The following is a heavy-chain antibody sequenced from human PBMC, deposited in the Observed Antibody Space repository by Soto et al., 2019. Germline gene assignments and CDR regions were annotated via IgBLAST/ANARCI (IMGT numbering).Heavy chain of an antibody. Sequence: SVKVSCKASGGTFSSYAISWVRQAPGQGLEWMGGIIPIFGTANYAQKFQGRVTITADESTSTAYMELSSLRSEDTAVYYCARGRIVVAATATIRDFDYWGQGTLVTVSS. J-gene: IGHJ4*02. CDR3: ARGRIVVAATATIRDFDY. CDR1: GGTFSSYA. CDR2: IIPIFGTA. V-gene: IGHV1-69*13. D-gene: IGHD2-15*01.